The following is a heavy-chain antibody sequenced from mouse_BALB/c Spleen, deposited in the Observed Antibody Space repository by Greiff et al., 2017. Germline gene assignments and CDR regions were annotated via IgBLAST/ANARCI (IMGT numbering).Heavy chain of an antibody. CDR1: GFNIKDTY. CDR3: ARGDYYGSSYGY. V-gene: IGHV14-3*02. CDR2: IDPANGNT. J-gene: IGHJ2*01. D-gene: IGHD1-1*01. Sequence: DVHLVESGAELVKPGASVKLSCTASGFNIKDTYMHWVKQRPEQGLEWIGRIDPANGNTKYDPKFQGKATITADTSSNTAYLQLSSLTSEDTAVYYCARGDYYGSSYGYWGQGTTLTVSS.